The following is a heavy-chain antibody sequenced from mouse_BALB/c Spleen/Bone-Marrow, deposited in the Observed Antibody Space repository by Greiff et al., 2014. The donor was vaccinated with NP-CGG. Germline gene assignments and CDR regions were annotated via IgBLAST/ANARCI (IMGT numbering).Heavy chain of an antibody. CDR1: GFTFSNYG. CDR3: VRGNYGNYVDYFDF. V-gene: IGHV5-6-3*01. J-gene: IGHJ2*01. D-gene: IGHD2-1*01. Sequence: EVQRVESGGGLVQPGGSLKLSCAASGFTFSNYGMSWVRQTPDKRLGFVATINGNGGSTYYPDSVKGRFTISRDTAKNTLYLQMSSLKSEETAMYYCVRGNYGNYVDYFDFWGQGTTLTVSS. CDR2: INGNGGST.